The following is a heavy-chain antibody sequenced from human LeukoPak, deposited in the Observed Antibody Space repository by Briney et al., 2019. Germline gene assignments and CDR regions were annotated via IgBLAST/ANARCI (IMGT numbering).Heavy chain of an antibody. CDR3: AREGGYGVGEAFDI. CDR1: RFTFSTYA. D-gene: IGHD4-17*01. Sequence: GRSLRLSCAASRFTFSTYAMNWVRQAPGKGLEWVSSIGGSSSSIYYADSVKGRFTISRDNAKNSLYLQMNSLRAEDTAVYYCAREGGYGVGEAFDIWGQGTMVTVSS. V-gene: IGHV3-21*01. J-gene: IGHJ3*02. CDR2: IGGSSSSI.